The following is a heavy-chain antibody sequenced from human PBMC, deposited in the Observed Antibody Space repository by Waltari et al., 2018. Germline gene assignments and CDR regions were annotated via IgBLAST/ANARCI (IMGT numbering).Heavy chain of an antibody. CDR1: GFIVSSNY. CDR2: IYSGVRS. J-gene: IGHJ4*02. V-gene: IGHV3-53*01. Sequence: EVQVVESGGGLIQPGGSLRLSCAVSGFIVSSNYMSWVRQAPGKGLWGVSVIYSGVRSYYVDSVKGRFTISRDNSKNTIYLEMNSLRGEDTAVYFCVGHRFGSGSYFDYWGQGTPVTVSS. CDR3: VGHRFGSGSYFDY. D-gene: IGHD3-10*01.